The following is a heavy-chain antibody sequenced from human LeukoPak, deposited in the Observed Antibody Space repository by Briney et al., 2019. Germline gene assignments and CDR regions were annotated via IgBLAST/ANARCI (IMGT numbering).Heavy chain of an antibody. V-gene: IGHV3-23*01. D-gene: IGHD6-19*01. CDR1: GFTFSSYA. CDR3: AKDRSQWLVWDKYYFDY. Sequence: PGGSLRLSCAASGFTFSSYAMSWVRQAPGKGLEWVSTISTSGGSTYYADSVKRRFTISRDNSKNTLYLQMNSLRAEDTAVYYCAKDRSQWLVWDKYYFDYWGQGTLVTVSS. CDR2: ISTSGGST. J-gene: IGHJ4*02.